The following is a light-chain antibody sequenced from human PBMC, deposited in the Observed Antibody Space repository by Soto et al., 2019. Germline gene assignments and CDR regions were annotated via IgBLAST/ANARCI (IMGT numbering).Light chain of an antibody. Sequence: DIQMTQSPSTLSASVGDRVTITCRASQSINTWLAWYQQKPGKAPRLLIYTASSLESGVPSRFSGSGSGTEFTLTISSPQPDDFATYYCQQHESYPRTFGQGTKVDIK. CDR2: TAS. CDR3: QQHESYPRT. J-gene: IGKJ1*01. V-gene: IGKV1-5*03. CDR1: QSINTW.